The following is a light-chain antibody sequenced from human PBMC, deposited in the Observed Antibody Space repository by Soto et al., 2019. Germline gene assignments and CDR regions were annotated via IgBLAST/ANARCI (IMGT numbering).Light chain of an antibody. Sequence: DIPMTQSPSSLSASVGDRVTITFRASQSISNYLNWYQQKPGKAPKLLIYDASNLETGVPSRFSGSGSGTDFTFTISSLQPEDIATYYCQQYDNLPLTFGGGTKVDIK. CDR3: QQYDNLPLT. CDR2: DAS. V-gene: IGKV1-33*01. CDR1: QSISNY. J-gene: IGKJ4*01.